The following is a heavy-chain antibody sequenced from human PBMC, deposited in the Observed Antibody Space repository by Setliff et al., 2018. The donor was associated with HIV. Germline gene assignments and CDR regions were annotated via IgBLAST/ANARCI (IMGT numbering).Heavy chain of an antibody. CDR3: ARDSERLYDSIGH. D-gene: IGHD3-22*01. CDR2: IYYSGST. J-gene: IGHJ1*01. CDR1: GGSISSSTYY. Sequence: SETLSLTCTVSGGSISSSTYYWGWIRQSPGKGLEWIGTIYYSGSTYYNPSLKSRVTISVDTSKNQFSLKLSSVTAADTAVYYCARDSERLYDSIGHWGQGTLVTVSS. V-gene: IGHV4-39*07.